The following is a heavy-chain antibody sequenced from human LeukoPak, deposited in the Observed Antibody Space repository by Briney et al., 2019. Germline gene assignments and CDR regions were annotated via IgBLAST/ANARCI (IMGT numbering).Heavy chain of an antibody. V-gene: IGHV3-21*01. CDR1: GFTFSSYS. CDR2: ISSSSSYI. D-gene: IGHD3-22*01. CDR3: AKDLSYYDSSGCDY. Sequence: PGGSLRLSCAASGFTFSSYSMNWVRQAPGKGLEWVSSISSSSSYIYYADSVKGRFTISRDNAKNSLYLQMNSLRAEDTAVYYCAKDLSYYDSSGCDYWGQGTLVTVSS. J-gene: IGHJ4*02.